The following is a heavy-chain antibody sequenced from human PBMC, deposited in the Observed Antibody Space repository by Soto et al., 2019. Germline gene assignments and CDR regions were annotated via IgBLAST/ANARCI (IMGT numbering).Heavy chain of an antibody. Sequence: QVQLVESGGGVVQPGRSLRLSCAASGFTFSSYAMHWVRQAPGKGLEWVAVISYDGSNKYYADSVKGRFTISRDNSKKMLCLQMNSLRAVVTALYYCARGYGDLYYSYSYGMDVWGQGTTVTVSS. CDR3: ARGYGDLYYSYSYGMDV. V-gene: IGHV3-30-3*01. D-gene: IGHD3-10*01. J-gene: IGHJ6*02. CDR2: ISYDGSNK. CDR1: GFTFSSYA.